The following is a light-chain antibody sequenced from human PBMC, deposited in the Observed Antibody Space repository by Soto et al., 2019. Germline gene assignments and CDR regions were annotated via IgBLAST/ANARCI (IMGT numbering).Light chain of an antibody. V-gene: IGKV3-15*01. CDR2: AAS. CDR3: QQYNHWPLS. Sequence: TVMTQSPATLSVSPGERATLSCRASQGLGTNLAWYQQRPRQAPRLLIYAASTRATGVPARFSGSGSETEFTLTITTLQSEDFAVYYCQQYNHWPLSFGVGTKVEIK. CDR1: QGLGTN. J-gene: IGKJ4*01.